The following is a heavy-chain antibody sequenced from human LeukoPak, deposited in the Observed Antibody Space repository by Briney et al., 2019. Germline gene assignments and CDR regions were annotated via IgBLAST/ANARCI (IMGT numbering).Heavy chain of an antibody. V-gene: IGHV1-46*01. CDR3: ANGRGPTVTTSRENWYFDL. Sequence: GASVKVSCKASGYTFTSYYMHWVRQAPGQGLEWMGIINPSGGSTSYAQKFQGRITITADKSTSTAYMELSSLRSEDTALYYCANGRGPTVTTSRENWYFDLWGRGTLVTVSS. CDR2: INPSGGST. J-gene: IGHJ2*01. D-gene: IGHD4-17*01. CDR1: GYTFTSYY.